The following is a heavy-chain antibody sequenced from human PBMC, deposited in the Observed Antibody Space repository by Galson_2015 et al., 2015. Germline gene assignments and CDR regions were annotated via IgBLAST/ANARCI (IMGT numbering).Heavy chain of an antibody. CDR3: ARGARLGYCSGGSCYFAFDI. V-gene: IGHV3-66*01. Sequence: SLRLSCAASGFTVSSNYMSWVRQAPGKGLEWVSVIYSGGSTYYADSVKGRFTISRDNSKNTLYLQMNSLRAEDTAVYYCARGARLGYCSGGSCYFAFDIWGQGTMVTVSS. J-gene: IGHJ3*02. CDR1: GFTVSSNY. CDR2: IYSGGST. D-gene: IGHD2-15*01.